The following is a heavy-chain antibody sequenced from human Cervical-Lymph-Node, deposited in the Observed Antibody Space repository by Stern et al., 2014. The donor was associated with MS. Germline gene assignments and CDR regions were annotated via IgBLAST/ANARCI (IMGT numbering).Heavy chain of an antibody. CDR3: AKATTVTTGGMDV. J-gene: IGHJ6*02. Sequence: VQLVQSGGGVVQPGRSLRLSCAASGFTFSSYGMHWVRQAPGKGLEWVAVISYDGSNKYYADSVKGRFTISRDNSKNTLYLQMNSLRAEDTAVYYCAKATTVTTGGMDVWGQGTTVTVSS. CDR1: GFTFSSYG. D-gene: IGHD4-17*01. CDR2: ISYDGSNK. V-gene: IGHV3-30*18.